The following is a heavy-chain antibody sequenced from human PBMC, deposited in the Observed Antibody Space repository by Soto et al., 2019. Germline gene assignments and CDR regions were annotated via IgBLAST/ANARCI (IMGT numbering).Heavy chain of an antibody. CDR2: IWYDGSNK. CDR3: ARSAGSSGWYYFDY. D-gene: IGHD6-19*01. J-gene: IGHJ4*02. V-gene: IGHV3-33*01. Sequence: QVQLVESGGGVVQPGRSLRLSCAASGFTFSSYGMHWVRQAPGKGLEWVAVIWYDGSNKYYADSVKVRFTISRDNSKNTLYLQMNSLRAEDTAVYYCARSAGSSGWYYFDYWGQGTLVTVSS. CDR1: GFTFSSYG.